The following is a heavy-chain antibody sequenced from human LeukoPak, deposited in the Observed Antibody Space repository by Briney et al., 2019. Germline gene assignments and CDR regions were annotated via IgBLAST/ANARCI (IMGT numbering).Heavy chain of an antibody. D-gene: IGHD6-6*01. CDR1: GYTFTSYS. V-gene: IGHV1-18*01. CDR3: AKDRWRDGSSSFDN. Sequence: ASVKVSCKASGYTFTSYSINWVRQAPGQGLEWMGWISTYNGNTNYAQKLQGRVTMTTDTSTSTAYMELRSLRSDDTAVYYCAKDRWRDGSSSFDNWGQGTGVTVSS. J-gene: IGHJ4*02. CDR2: ISTYNGNT.